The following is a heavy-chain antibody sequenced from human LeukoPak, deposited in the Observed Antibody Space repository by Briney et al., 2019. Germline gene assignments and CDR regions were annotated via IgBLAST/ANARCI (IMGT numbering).Heavy chain of an antibody. CDR3: ARRAGGYSHPYDY. CDR1: GFTFSSSA. J-gene: IGHJ4*02. CDR2: ISGSGSGGST. V-gene: IGHV3-23*01. Sequence: PGGSLRLSCAASGFTFSSSAMSWVRQAPGKGLEWVSSISGSGSGGSTYYADSVKGRFTISRDNSKNTLYLQMNSLRAEDTAVYYCARRAGGYSHPYDYWGQGILVTVSS. D-gene: IGHD4-23*01.